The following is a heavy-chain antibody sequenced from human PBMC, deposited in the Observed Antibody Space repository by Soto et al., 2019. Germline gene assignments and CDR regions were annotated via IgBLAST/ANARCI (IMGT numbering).Heavy chain of an antibody. CDR1: DGSVSRGGYY. CDR2: IYYTGRT. J-gene: IGHJ4*02. V-gene: IGHV4-31*03. D-gene: IGHD1-26*01. Sequence: QVQLQESGPGLVKPSQTLSLACTVSDGSVSRGGYYWSWLRQSPGKGLEWIGNIYYTGRTSYNPSPKSRVTISLETSKRQFSLRLASVSAADTAFYYCAREGSYHYFDYWGQGALVTVSS. CDR3: AREGSYHYFDY.